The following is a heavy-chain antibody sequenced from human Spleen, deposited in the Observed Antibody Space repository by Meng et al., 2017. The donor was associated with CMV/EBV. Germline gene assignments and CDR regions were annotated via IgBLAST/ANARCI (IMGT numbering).Heavy chain of an antibody. CDR2: VTGGGGST. CDR1: GFTFSSYA. Sequence: GESLKISCAASGFTFSSYAMTWVRQAPGKGLECVSVVTGGGGSTYYADSVKGRFTISRDNSENTLYLQMNSLRVEDTAVYYCAKGNAEYCTGARRYAFDYWGQGTLVTVSS. V-gene: IGHV3-23*01. CDR3: AKGNAEYCTGARRYAFDY. J-gene: IGHJ4*02. D-gene: IGHD2-8*02.